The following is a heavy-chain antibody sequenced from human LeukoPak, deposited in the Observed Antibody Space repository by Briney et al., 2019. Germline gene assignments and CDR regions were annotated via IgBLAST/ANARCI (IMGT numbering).Heavy chain of an antibody. CDR1: GFTFSSYG. V-gene: IGHV3-33*01. Sequence: GRSLRLSCTASGFTFSSYGMHWVRQAPGKGLEWVAVIWYDGNNKYYADFVKGRFTISRDDSKNTLYLQLNSLRAEDTAVYNCARDRGSREDGMDVWGQGTTVTVSS. J-gene: IGHJ6*02. CDR3: ARDRGSREDGMDV. CDR2: IWYDGNNK. D-gene: IGHD1-26*01.